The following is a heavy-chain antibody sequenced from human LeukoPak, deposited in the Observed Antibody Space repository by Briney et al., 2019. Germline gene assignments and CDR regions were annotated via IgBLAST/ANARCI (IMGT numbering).Heavy chain of an antibody. J-gene: IGHJ4*02. CDR3: ARATYYDSSGYWGYYFDY. CDR1: GFTFHDYA. V-gene: IGHV3-9*01. D-gene: IGHD3-22*01. CDR2: ITWNSGSV. Sequence: GGSLRLSCAASGFTFHDYAMHWVRQVPGKGLEWVSGITWNSGSVLYADSVRGRFTISRDNAQNSLYLLMNSLRAEDTAVYYCARATYYDSSGYWGYYFDYWGQGTLVTVSS.